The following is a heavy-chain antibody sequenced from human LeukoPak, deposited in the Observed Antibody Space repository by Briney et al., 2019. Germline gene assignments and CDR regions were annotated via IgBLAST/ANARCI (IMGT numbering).Heavy chain of an antibody. CDR3: ASSRGYCSSTSCLERSGY. D-gene: IGHD2-2*01. Sequence: SETLSLTCAVSVYSISSGYYWGWIRQPPGKGLEWIGSIYHSGSTYYNPSLKSRVPISVDTSKNQFSLKLSSVTAADTAVYYCASSRGYCSSTSCLERSGYWGQGTLVTVSS. V-gene: IGHV4-38-2*01. J-gene: IGHJ4*02. CDR1: VYSISSGYY. CDR2: IYHSGST.